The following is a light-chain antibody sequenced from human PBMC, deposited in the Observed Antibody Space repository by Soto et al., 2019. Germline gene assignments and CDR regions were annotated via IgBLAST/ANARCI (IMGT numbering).Light chain of an antibody. J-gene: IGLJ1*01. CDR1: SSDVGGYTL. CDR2: EIS. Sequence: QSALTQPASVSGSLGQSITISCTGTSSDVGGYTLVSWYQHHPGKVPKLLIYEISKRPSGISNRFSGTKSGNTASPTISGLQAEEEADYFCCSYGGSSTYVFGTGTKVTVL. CDR3: CSYGGSSTYV. V-gene: IGLV2-23*02.